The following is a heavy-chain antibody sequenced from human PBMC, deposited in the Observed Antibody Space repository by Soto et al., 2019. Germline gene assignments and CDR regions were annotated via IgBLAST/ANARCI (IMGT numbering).Heavy chain of an antibody. CDR1: GGSISSYY. CDR3: ARVPDR. J-gene: IGHJ5*02. Sequence: SETLSLTCGVSGGSISSYYWSWIRQPPGKGLEWIGYIYHSGSTYYNPSLKSRVTISVDRSKNQFSLKLSSVTAADTAVYYCARVPDRWGQGTLVTVSS. V-gene: IGHV4-30-2*01. D-gene: IGHD2-2*01. CDR2: IYHSGST.